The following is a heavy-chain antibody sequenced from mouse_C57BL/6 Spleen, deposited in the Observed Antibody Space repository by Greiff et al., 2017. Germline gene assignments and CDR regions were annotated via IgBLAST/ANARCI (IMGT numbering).Heavy chain of an antibody. Sequence: QVHVKQSGPGLVQPSQSLSITCTVSGFSLTSYGVHWVRQSPGKGLEWLGVIWSGGSTDYNAAFISRLSISKDNSKSQVFFKMNSLQADDTAIYYCARKGITTGFDVWGTGTTVTVSS. CDR2: IWSGGST. J-gene: IGHJ1*03. D-gene: IGHD1-1*01. CDR3: ARKGITTGFDV. CDR1: GFSLTSYG. V-gene: IGHV2-2*01.